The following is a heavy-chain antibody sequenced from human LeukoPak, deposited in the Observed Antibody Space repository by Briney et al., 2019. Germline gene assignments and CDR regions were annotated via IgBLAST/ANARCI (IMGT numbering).Heavy chain of an antibody. CDR3: ARSRFESNVPFFDF. D-gene: IGHD2-8*01. CDR1: GGSISSYY. CDR2: IYYSGST. J-gene: IGHJ4*02. V-gene: IGHV4-59*12. Sequence: SETLSLTCTVSGGSISSYYWSWIRQPQGKGLEWMGYIYYSGSTNYNPSLKSRVTISVDTSKNQFSLKLSSVTAADTAVYYCARSRFESNVPFFDFWGQGILVTVSS.